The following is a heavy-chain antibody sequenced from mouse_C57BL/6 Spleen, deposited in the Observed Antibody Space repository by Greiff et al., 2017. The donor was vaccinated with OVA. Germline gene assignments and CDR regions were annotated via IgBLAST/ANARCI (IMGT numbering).Heavy chain of an antibody. D-gene: IGHD2-3*01. CDR2: IDPETGGT. Sequence: QVQLKESGAELVRPGASVTLSCKASGYTFTDYEMHWVKQTPVHGLEWIGAIDPETGGTAYNQKFKGKAILTADKSSSTAYMELRSLTSEDSAVYYCTRNGYYDSAWFAYWGQGTLVTVSA. V-gene: IGHV1-15*01. J-gene: IGHJ3*01. CDR3: TRNGYYDSAWFAY. CDR1: GYTFTDYE.